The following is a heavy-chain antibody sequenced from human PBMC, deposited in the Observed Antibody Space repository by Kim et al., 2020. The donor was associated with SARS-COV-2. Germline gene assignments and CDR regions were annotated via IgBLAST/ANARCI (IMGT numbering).Heavy chain of an antibody. D-gene: IGHD6-13*01. V-gene: IGHV3-30*04. CDR2: ISYDGSNK. Sequence: GSLRLSCAASGFTFSSYAMHWVRQAPGKGLEWVAVISYDGSNKYYADSVKGRFTISRDNSKNTLYLQMNSLRAEDTAVYYCAREYSSSNYFDYWGQGTL. J-gene: IGHJ4*02. CDR1: GFTFSSYA. CDR3: AREYSSSNYFDY.